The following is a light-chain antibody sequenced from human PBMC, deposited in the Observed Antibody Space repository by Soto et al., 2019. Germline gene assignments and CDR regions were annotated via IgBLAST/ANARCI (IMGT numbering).Light chain of an antibody. CDR2: DAS. CDR3: QQTSNWRT. V-gene: IGKV3-11*01. CDR1: RSVSSY. Sequence: NLLPQPPAPLSLSPGERATLPCRASRSVSSYAAWHQQKPGQPPSLLFDDASYGATGIPARFSGSGSRTVFTLTSSILPPEVAADYCCQQTSNWRTFGRGTKVDFK. J-gene: IGKJ4*01.